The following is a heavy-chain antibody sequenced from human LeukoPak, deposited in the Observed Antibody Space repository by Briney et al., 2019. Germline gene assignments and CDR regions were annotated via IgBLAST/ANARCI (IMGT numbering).Heavy chain of an antibody. D-gene: IGHD6-19*01. Sequence: GGSLRLSCAASGFTFSSYSMNWVRQAPGEGLEWVSYISSSSSTIYYADSVKGRFTISRDNAKNSLYLQMNSLRAEDTAVYYCARGIIAVAAYFDYWGQGTLVTVSS. J-gene: IGHJ4*02. V-gene: IGHV3-48*01. CDR2: ISSSSSTI. CDR1: GFTFSSYS. CDR3: ARGIIAVAAYFDY.